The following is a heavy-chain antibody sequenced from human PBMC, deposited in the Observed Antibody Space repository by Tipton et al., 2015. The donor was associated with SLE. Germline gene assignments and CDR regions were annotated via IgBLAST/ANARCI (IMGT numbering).Heavy chain of an antibody. CDR3: ARDSTDFDF. CDR1: GFIFSNFA. D-gene: IGHD2-2*01. J-gene: IGHJ4*02. V-gene: IGHV3-66*01. CDR2: LYSGGST. Sequence: SLRLSCAASGFIFSNFAVHWVRQAPGKGLEWVSVLYSGGSTYYAESVEGRFTISRDNAKNSLYLHMSSLRAEDTGVYYCARDSTDFDFWGQGVLVTVSS.